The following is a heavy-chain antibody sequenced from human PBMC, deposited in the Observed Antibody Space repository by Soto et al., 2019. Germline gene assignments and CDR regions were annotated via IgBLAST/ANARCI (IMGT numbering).Heavy chain of an antibody. CDR2: IYHSGST. CDR3: AESGSYNIHGLGV. Sequence: QLQLQESGPGLVKPSETLSLTCTVSGGSISSSSYYWGWIRHPPGKGPEWIGSIYHSGSTYYNPYFKRRVTISVETSRNQFSLNLNSVIAADTAGYFCAESGSYNIHGLGVWGQGTTVTVSS. D-gene: IGHD3-10*01. CDR1: GGSISSSSYY. V-gene: IGHV4-39*01. J-gene: IGHJ6*02.